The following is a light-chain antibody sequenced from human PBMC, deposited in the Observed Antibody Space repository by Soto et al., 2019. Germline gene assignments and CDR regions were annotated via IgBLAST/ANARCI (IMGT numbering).Light chain of an antibody. CDR3: CSYAGSFSRFVL. Sequence: QSALTQPRSVSGSAGQSVTISCTGTSRDVGKYNYVSWFQQYPGKAPKVIIYDVTKRPSGVPDRFSGSKSGDAAYLTISGLQADDEAHYYCCSYAGSFSRFVLFGGGTKATVL. CDR2: DVT. V-gene: IGLV2-11*01. CDR1: SRDVGKYNY. J-gene: IGLJ2*01.